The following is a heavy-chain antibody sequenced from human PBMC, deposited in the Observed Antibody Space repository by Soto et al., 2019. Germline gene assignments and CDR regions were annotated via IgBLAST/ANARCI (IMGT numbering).Heavy chain of an antibody. CDR2: IYHSGST. CDR3: AREYGDYVYAFDI. Sequence: QVQLQESGPGLVKPSGTLSLTCAVSSGSISSSNWWSWVRQPPGKGLEWIGEIYHSGSTNYNPSLKSRVTLSVDKSKNQFSLKLSSVTAADTAVYYCAREYGDYVYAFDIWGQGTMVTVSS. J-gene: IGHJ3*02. CDR1: SGSISSSNW. V-gene: IGHV4-4*02. D-gene: IGHD4-17*01.